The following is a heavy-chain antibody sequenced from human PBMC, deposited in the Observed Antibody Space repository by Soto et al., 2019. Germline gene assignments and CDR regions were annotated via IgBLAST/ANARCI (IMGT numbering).Heavy chain of an antibody. CDR3: AREYRKGGSSWFFDY. D-gene: IGHD6-13*01. J-gene: IGHJ4*02. V-gene: IGHV3-33*01. CDR1: GFTFSSYG. Sequence: GGSLRLSCAASGFTFSSYGMHWVRQAPGKGLEWVSVIWYDGSNKYYADSVKGRFTISRDNSKNTLYLQMNSLRAEDTAVYYCAREYRKGGSSWFFDYWGQGTLVTVSS. CDR2: IWYDGSNK.